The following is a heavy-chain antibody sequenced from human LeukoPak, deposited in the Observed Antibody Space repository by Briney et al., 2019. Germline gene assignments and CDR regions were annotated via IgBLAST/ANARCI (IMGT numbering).Heavy chain of an antibody. Sequence: GGSLRLSCAASGFTFSRYPMNWVRQAPGKGLEWVSAISSGGGTTHYADSVKGRFTISRDNSKNILYLQMDSLSTEDTAVYYCAKAFREYGSSSYSSFDIWGQGTMVTVSS. CDR2: ISSGGGTT. CDR1: GFTFSRYP. D-gene: IGHD6-13*01. J-gene: IGHJ3*02. V-gene: IGHV3-23*01. CDR3: AKAFREYGSSSYSSFDI.